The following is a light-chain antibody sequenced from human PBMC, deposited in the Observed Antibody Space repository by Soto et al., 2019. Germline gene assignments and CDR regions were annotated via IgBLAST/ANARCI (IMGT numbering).Light chain of an antibody. CDR1: NIGSKS. CDR3: QVWDRSSDHWV. CDR2: DDS. V-gene: IGLV3-21*02. Sequence: SYELTQPPSVSVAPGQTARITCGGNNIGSKSVHWYQQKPGQAPVLVVYDDSDRPSGIPERFSGSNSGNTATLTIRRVEAGDEADYYCQVWDRSSDHWVFGGGTKLTVL. J-gene: IGLJ3*02.